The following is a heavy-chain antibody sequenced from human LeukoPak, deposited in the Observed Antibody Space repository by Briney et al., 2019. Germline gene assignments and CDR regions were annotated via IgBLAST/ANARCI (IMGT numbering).Heavy chain of an antibody. CDR1: GGSISSYY. CDR3: ARGPPPGDWFDP. D-gene: IGHD3-10*01. Sequence: SETLSLTCTVSGGSISSYYWSWIRQPPGKGLEWIGYIYYSGSTNYNPSLKSRVTISVDTSKNQFSLKLSSVTAADTAVYYCARGPPPGDWFDPWGQGTLVTVSS. V-gene: IGHV4-59*01. CDR2: IYYSGST. J-gene: IGHJ5*02.